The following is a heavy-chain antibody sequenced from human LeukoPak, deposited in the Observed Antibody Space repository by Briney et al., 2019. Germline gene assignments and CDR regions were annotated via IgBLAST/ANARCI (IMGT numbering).Heavy chain of an antibody. CDR1: GYTFTSYY. CDR2: INPSGGST. V-gene: IGHV1-46*01. Sequence: ASVKVSCKASGYTFTSYYMHWVRQAPGQGLEWMGIINPSGGSTSYAQKFQGRVTMTRDTSTSTVYMELSSLRSEDTAVYYCARGPEEFIRSGSPFDYWGQGTLVTLSS. J-gene: IGHJ4*02. CDR3: ARGPEEFIRSGSPFDY. D-gene: IGHD3-3*01.